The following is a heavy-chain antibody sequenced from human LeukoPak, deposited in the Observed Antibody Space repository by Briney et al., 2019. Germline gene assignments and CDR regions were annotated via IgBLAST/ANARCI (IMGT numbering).Heavy chain of an antibody. J-gene: IGHJ4*02. CDR1: GFTVSNNY. V-gene: IGHV3-53*01. Sequence: GGSLRLSCAASGFTVSNNYMSWVRQAPGKGLEWVSAVYDGDTTYYADSVKGRFTISRDNSKITLYLQINSLRAEDTAVYYCARELAGTFDYWGQGTLVTVSS. CDR3: ARELAGTFDY. CDR2: VYDGDTT. D-gene: IGHD6-19*01.